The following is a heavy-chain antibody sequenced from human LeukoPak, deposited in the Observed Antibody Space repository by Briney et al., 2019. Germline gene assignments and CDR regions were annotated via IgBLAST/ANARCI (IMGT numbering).Heavy chain of an antibody. Sequence: VASVKVSCKASGYTFTSYDINWVRQATGQGLEWMGIINPSGGSTSYAQKFQGRVTMTRDTSTSTVYMELSSLRSEDTAVYYCARWVVSYCSGGSCYGGAHFDYWGQGTLVTVSS. J-gene: IGHJ4*02. V-gene: IGHV1-46*01. CDR3: ARWVVSYCSGGSCYGGAHFDY. D-gene: IGHD2-15*01. CDR2: INPSGGST. CDR1: GYTFTSYD.